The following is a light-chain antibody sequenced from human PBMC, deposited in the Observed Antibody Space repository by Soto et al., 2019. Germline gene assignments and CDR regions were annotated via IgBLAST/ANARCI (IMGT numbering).Light chain of an antibody. J-gene: IGLJ1*01. CDR2: EVS. CDR3: SSYTSSSTLNV. Sequence: QSVLTQPASVSWSPGQSITISCTGTSSDIGGYNYVSWYQQHPGKAPKLMIYEVSNRPSGVSYRFSGSKSGNTASLTISGLQAEEEADYYCSSYTSSSTLNVFGTGTKGTAL. CDR1: SSDIGGYNY. V-gene: IGLV2-14*01.